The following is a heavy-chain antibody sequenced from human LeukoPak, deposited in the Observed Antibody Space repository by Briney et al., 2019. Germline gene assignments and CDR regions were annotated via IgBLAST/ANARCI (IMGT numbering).Heavy chain of an antibody. CDR2: MYNSGST. D-gene: IGHD6-13*01. CDR3: ARAYSSSWYWNWFDP. CDR1: GGSISSIGYY. J-gene: IGHJ5*02. Sequence: PSETLSLTCTVSGGSISSIGYYWDWIRQPPGKGLEWIGTMYNSGSTYYNPSLKSRVTIYVDTSKNQFSLKMSSVTAADTAVYYCARAYSSSWYWNWFDPWGQGTLVTVSS. V-gene: IGHV4-39*01.